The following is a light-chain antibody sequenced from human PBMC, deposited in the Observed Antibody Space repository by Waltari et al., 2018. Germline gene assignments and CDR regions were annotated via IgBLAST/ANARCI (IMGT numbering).Light chain of an antibody. CDR1: QSVSSN. CDR3: QQYNTYSGT. J-gene: IGKJ1*01. Sequence: EIVMTQSPATLSVSPGERATLSCRASQSVSSNLAWYQQKPGQAPRLLIYGASTRATGIPARFSGSGSGTEFTLTISSLQSDDFATYYCQQYNTYSGTFGQGTKVEIK. V-gene: IGKV3-15*01. CDR2: GAS.